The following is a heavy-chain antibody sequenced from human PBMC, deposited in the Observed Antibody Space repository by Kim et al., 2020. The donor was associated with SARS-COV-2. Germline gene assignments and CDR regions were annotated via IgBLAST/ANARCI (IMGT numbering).Heavy chain of an antibody. CDR1: GGSISSSSYY. CDR2: IYYSGST. Sequence: SETLSLTCTVSGGSISSSSYYWGWIRQPPGKGLEWIGSIYYSGSTYYNPSLKSRVTISVDTSKNQFSLKLSSVTAADTAVYYCARRLDYYDSSGYYFDYWGQGTLVTVSS. J-gene: IGHJ4*02. CDR3: ARRLDYYDSSGYYFDY. V-gene: IGHV4-39*01. D-gene: IGHD3-22*01.